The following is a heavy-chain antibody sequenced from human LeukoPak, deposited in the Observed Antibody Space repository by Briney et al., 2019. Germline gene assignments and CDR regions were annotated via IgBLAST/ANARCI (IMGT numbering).Heavy chain of an antibody. CDR1: GGSISSSSYY. Sequence: SETLSLTCTVSGGSISSSSYYWGWIRQPPGKGLEWIGSIYYSGSTYYNPSLKSRVTISVDTSKNQFSLKVTSVTAADTAVFFCARLPQRSDLLTRYANSFDSWGQGTLVTVSS. CDR2: IYYSGST. CDR3: ARLPQRSDLLTRYANSFDS. D-gene: IGHD3-10*01. J-gene: IGHJ4*02. V-gene: IGHV4-39*07.